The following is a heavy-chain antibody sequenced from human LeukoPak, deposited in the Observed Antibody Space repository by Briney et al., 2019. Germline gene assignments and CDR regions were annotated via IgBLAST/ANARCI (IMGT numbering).Heavy chain of an antibody. D-gene: IGHD1-26*01. V-gene: IGHV3-30*03. CDR3: ARDRAWDYLDS. J-gene: IGHJ4*02. Sequence: GGSLRLSCVVSGFTLSSHGMHWVRQAPGKGLEWVAVISSDGGKKSYADSVKGRFTISRDNSKNTLYLQMDSLRVEDTAIYYCARDRAWDYLDSWDQGPLVTVSS. CDR2: ISSDGGKK. CDR1: GFTLSSHG.